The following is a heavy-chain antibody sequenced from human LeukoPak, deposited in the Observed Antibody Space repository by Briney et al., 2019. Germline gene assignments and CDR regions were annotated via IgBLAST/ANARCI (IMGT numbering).Heavy chain of an antibody. CDR1: GGSISSGGYY. CDR2: IYHSGST. V-gene: IGHV4-30-2*01. CDR3: ARAGGSGSYLYYYYYYYMDV. D-gene: IGHD3-10*01. Sequence: PSETLSLTCTVSGGSISSGGYYWSWIRQPPGKGLEWIGYIYHSGSTYYNPSLKSRVTISVDRSKNQFSLKLSSVTAADTAVYYCARAGGSGSYLYYYYYYYMDVWGKGTTVTVSS. J-gene: IGHJ6*03.